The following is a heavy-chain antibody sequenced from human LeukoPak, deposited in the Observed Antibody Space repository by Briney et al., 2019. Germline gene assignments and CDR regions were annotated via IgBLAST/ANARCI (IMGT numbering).Heavy chain of an antibody. CDR1: GFTFSSYA. V-gene: IGHV3-15*01. D-gene: IGHD3-3*01. CDR3: ARDRAWNYFDY. J-gene: IGHJ4*02. CDR2: IKSKTDGGTT. Sequence: GGSLRLSCAASGFTFSSYAMSWVRQAPGKGLEWVGRIKSKTDGGTTDYAAPVKGRFTISRDDSKNTLYLQMDSLRAEDTAVYYCARDRAWNYFDYWGQGTLVTVSS.